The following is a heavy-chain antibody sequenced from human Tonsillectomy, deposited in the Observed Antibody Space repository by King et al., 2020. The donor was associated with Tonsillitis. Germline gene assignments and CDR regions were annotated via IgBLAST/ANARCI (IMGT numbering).Heavy chain of an antibody. V-gene: IGHV3-23*04. D-gene: IGHD1-26*01. J-gene: IGHJ3*02. CDR1: GFTVNSNA. CDR3: AKEVGFDLHDAFDI. CDR2: ISGSGGRT. Sequence: VQLVESGGGLVQPGGSLRLSCAASGFTVNSNAMDWVRQAPGKGLEWVSAISGSGGRTDYADSVKGRFTISRDNSKNTLYLQMNSLRAEDTAVYYCAKEVGFDLHDAFDIWGQGTKVTVSS.